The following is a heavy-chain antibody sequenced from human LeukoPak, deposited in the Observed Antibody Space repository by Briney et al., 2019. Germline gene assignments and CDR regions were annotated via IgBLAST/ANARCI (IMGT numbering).Heavy chain of an antibody. J-gene: IGHJ3*02. CDR2: IYHSGST. D-gene: IGHD5-18*01. CDR3: ARARGYSYQDAFDI. CDR1: GYSISSGYY. V-gene: IGHV4-38-2*02. Sequence: SETLSLTCTVSGYSISSGYYWGRIRQPPGKGLEWIGSIYHSGSTYYNPSLKSRVTISVDTSKNQFSLKLSSVTAADTAVYYCARARGYSYQDAFDIWGQGTMVTVSS.